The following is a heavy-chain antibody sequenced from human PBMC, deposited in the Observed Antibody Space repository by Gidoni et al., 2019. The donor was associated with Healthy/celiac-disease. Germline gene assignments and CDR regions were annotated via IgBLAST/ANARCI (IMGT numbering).Heavy chain of an antibody. CDR1: GHTFTGYI. CDR2: INAANGDT. J-gene: IGHJ5*02. Sequence: QVQLVQSGAEVKKPGAAWKVSCKASGHTFTGYIIHWVRQAPGQTLEWMGRINAANGDTKYSQRFQGRVTVTRDTSASTAYMELSGLTSEDTAVYYCARGVLAGTWGQGTLVTVSS. V-gene: IGHV1-3*01. D-gene: IGHD6-19*01. CDR3: ARGVLAGT.